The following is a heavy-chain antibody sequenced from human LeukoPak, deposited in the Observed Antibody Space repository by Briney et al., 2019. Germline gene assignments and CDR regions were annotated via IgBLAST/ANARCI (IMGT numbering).Heavy chain of an antibody. V-gene: IGHV4-39*01. CDR2: IFYSGST. Sequence: TSSETLSLTCTVSGGSISTSSYYWGWVRQPPGKGLEWIGNIFYSGSTYYSPSLKSRVTISLDTSRNQFSLKLNSVTAADTAVYYCARQTNITYYYGSGSYEWFDPWGQGTLVTVSS. CDR1: GGSISTSSYY. J-gene: IGHJ5*02. CDR3: ARQTNITYYYGSGSYEWFDP. D-gene: IGHD3-10*01.